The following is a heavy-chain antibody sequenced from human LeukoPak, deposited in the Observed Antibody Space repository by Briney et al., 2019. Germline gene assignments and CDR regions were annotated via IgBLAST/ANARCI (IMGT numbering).Heavy chain of an antibody. CDR2: INPSGGST. J-gene: IGHJ5*02. CDR3: ARDNSDTWGWWFDP. Sequence: ASVKVSCKASGFTFGNYYMHWVRQAPGQGLEWMGIINPSGGSTNYEKKFQGRVTLTRDTSTSTVYMELSSLRSEDTAVYYCARDNSDTWGWWFDPWGQGTLVTVSS. V-gene: IGHV1-46*01. D-gene: IGHD1-26*01. CDR1: GFTFGNYY.